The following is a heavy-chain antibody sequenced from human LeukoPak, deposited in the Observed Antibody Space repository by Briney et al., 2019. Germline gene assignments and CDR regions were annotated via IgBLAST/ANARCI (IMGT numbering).Heavy chain of an antibody. Sequence: GGSLRLSCAASGFTFDDYAMHWVRQAPGKGLEWVSGISWNSGSIGYADSVKGRFTISRDNAKNSLYLQMNSLRAEDTAVYYCARAHIAVAGMIDYWGQGTLVTVSS. CDR2: ISWNSGSI. D-gene: IGHD6-19*01. CDR3: ARAHIAVAGMIDY. J-gene: IGHJ4*02. CDR1: GFTFDDYA. V-gene: IGHV3-9*01.